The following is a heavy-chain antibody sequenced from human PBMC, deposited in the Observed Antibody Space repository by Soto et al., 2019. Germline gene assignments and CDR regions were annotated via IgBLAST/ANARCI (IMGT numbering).Heavy chain of an antibody. Sequence: SETLSLTCTVSGGSISSYYWSWFRQPPGKGLEWIGCIYYSGSTNYNPSLKSRVTISVDTSKNQFSLRLNSVTAADTAVYYCTKVSSGWFDPWGQGTLVTVSS. J-gene: IGHJ5*02. CDR2: IYYSGST. CDR1: GGSISSYY. D-gene: IGHD2-8*01. CDR3: TKVSSGWFDP. V-gene: IGHV4-59*08.